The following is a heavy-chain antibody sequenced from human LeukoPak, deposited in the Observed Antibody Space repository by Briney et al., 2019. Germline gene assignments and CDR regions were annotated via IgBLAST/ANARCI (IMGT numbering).Heavy chain of an antibody. Sequence: SETLSLTCTVSGGSMSGHFWSWFRRPPGKGLENIGYIHSSGSTNYNPSYKSRVTVSLEMSKNQFSLSLSSVTAADTAVYYCARDPGDTDWYNFDFWGQGTLVTVSS. CDR1: GGSMSGHF. V-gene: IGHV4-59*11. D-gene: IGHD3-9*01. CDR3: ARDPGDTDWYNFDF. CDR2: IHSSGST. J-gene: IGHJ4*02.